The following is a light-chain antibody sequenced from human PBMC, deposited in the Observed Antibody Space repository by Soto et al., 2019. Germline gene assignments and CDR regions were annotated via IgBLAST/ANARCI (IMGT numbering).Light chain of an antibody. J-gene: IGLJ1*01. Sequence: SALTQPASVSGSPGQSITISCTGTSSDVGSYNLVSWYQQHPGKAPKLMIYEVSKRPSGVSNRFSGSKSGNTASLTISGLQAEDEADYYCCSYAGSSPYVFGTGTKV. V-gene: IGLV2-23*02. CDR3: CSYAGSSPYV. CDR1: SSDVGSYNL. CDR2: EVS.